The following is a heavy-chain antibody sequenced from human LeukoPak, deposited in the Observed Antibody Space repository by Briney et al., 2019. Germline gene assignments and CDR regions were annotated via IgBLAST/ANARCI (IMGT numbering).Heavy chain of an antibody. J-gene: IGHJ6*03. CDR3: ARGGKDTMVRGVIWYYYYYMDV. V-gene: IGHV4-34*01. D-gene: IGHD3-10*01. CDR1: GGSFSGYY. Sequence: SETLSLTCAVYGGSFSGYYWSWIRQPPGKGLEWIGEINHSGSTNYNPSLKSRVTISVDTSKNQFSLKLSSVTAADTAVYYCARGGKDTMVRGVIWYYYYYMDVWGKGTTVTVSS. CDR2: INHSGST.